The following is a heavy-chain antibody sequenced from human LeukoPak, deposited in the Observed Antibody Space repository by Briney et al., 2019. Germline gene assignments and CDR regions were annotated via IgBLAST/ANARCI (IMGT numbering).Heavy chain of an antibody. CDR1: GGSISSYY. Sequence: SETLSLTGSVSGGSISSYYWSWLRQAPEKGLEWIGDIYYSGSTNYNPSLKSRVTISVDTSKNQFSLRLSSVTAADTAVYYCARPYSSGWRGAFDIWGQGTMVTVSS. CDR3: ARPYSSGWRGAFDI. CDR2: IYYSGST. J-gene: IGHJ3*02. V-gene: IGHV4-59*12. D-gene: IGHD6-25*01.